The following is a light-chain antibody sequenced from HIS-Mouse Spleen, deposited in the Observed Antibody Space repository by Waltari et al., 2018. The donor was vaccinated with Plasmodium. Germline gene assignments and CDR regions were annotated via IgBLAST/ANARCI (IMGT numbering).Light chain of an antibody. CDR2: EDS. CDR3: YSTDSSGNHRV. Sequence: SYELTQPPSVSVSPGQTARITCSGDALPKKYAYWYQQKSGQAPVLVIYEDSKRPSGIPDRFSCSRSGTMATLTISGAQVEDEADYYCYSTDSSGNHRVFGGGTKLTVL. CDR1: ALPKKY. V-gene: IGLV3-10*01. J-gene: IGLJ3*02.